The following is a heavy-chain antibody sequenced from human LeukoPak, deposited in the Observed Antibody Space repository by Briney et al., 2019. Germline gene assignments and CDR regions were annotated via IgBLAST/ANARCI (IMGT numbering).Heavy chain of an antibody. J-gene: IGHJ4*02. V-gene: IGHV4-39*01. CDR1: GGSISSGTYS. CDR3: ARRSTSGHYYFDY. Sequence: SETLSLTCTVSGGSISSGTYSWAWIRQPPGKGLEWIGTIHYSGSTYYNPSLESRVTISVDSSRNQFSLKLSSVTAADTAVYYCARRSTSGHYYFDYWGQGTRVTVSS. CDR2: IHYSGST. D-gene: IGHD2-8*01.